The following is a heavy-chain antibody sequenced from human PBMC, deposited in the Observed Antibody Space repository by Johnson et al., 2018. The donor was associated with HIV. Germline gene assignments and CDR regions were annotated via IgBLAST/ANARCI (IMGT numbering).Heavy chain of an antibody. D-gene: IGHD2-2*01. CDR1: GFTFSGYG. Sequence: QVQLVESGGGVVQPGKSLRLSCAASGFTFSGYGMHWVRQAPGKGLEWVAVISYDGSNKYYADSVKGRFTISRDNSKNSLYLQMNSLRAEDTAVYYCAREVSSGGYCTTTTCYAAAFDIWGQGTMVTVSS. CDR2: ISYDGSNK. CDR3: AREVSSGGYCTTTTCYAAAFDI. V-gene: IGHV3-30*03. J-gene: IGHJ3*02.